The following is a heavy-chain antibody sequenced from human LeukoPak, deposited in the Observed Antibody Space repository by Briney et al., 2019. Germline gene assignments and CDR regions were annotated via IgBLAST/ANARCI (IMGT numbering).Heavy chain of an antibody. Sequence: GGSLRLSCAASGFTFSNYGMHWVRQAPGKGLEWVAFISYDVSNKYYADSVKGRFTISRDNSKNTLYLQMNSLRPEDSAVHYCAKDGRGSGYFPDYWGQGTLVTVSS. D-gene: IGHD3-22*01. V-gene: IGHV3-30*18. J-gene: IGHJ4*02. CDR1: GFTFSNYG. CDR2: ISYDVSNK. CDR3: AKDGRGSGYFPDY.